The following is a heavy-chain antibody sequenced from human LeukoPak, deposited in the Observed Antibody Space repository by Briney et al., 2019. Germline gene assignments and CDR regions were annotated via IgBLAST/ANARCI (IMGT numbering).Heavy chain of an antibody. CDR1: GYTFTSYY. V-gene: IGHV1-46*01. Sequence: GASVKVSCKASGYTFTSYYMHWVRQATGQGLEWMGIINPGGGSTSYAQKFQGRVTMTRDTSTSTVYMELSSLRSEDTAVYYCARSPRGGDILTAYYFDYWGQGTLVTVSS. D-gene: IGHD3-9*01. J-gene: IGHJ4*02. CDR3: ARSPRGGDILTAYYFDY. CDR2: INPGGGST.